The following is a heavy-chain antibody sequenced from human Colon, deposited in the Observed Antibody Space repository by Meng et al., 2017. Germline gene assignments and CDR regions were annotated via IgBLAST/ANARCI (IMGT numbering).Heavy chain of an antibody. Sequence: VQLVESGGGLVQPGGSLRLSCAASEFTFSRYWMTWVRQAPGKGLEWLAHINEEGTVKYYLDSLKGRFTISRDNAEKSLFLQMNGLRAEDTAVYFCTRLGMAGTGNWFDPWGQGTLVTVSS. CDR2: INEEGTVK. CDR3: TRLGMAGTGNWFDP. CDR1: EFTFSRYW. D-gene: IGHD6-19*01. V-gene: IGHV3-7*01. J-gene: IGHJ5*02.